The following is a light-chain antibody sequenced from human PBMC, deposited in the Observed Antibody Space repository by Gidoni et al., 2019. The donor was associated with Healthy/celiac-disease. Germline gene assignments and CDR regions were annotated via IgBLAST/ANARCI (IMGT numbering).Light chain of an antibody. Sequence: QTVVTQEPSLTVSPGGTVPLTWASSTGAVNSGYYPNWFQQTPGQAPRALIYSTSNQPSWTPARFSGSLLGGKAALTLSGVQPEDEAEYYCLLYYGGAQLNVVFGGGTKLTVL. V-gene: IGLV7-43*01. CDR2: STS. CDR1: TGAVNSGYY. CDR3: LLYYGGAQLNVV. J-gene: IGLJ2*01.